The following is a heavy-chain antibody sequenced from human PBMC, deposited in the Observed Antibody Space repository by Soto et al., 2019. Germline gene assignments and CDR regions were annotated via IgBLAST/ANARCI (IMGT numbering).Heavy chain of an antibody. CDR1: GGSISSNY. D-gene: IGHD6-13*01. J-gene: IGHJ4*02. CDR3: ARYRREAVAGYTLDN. CDR2: VYNSGST. Sequence: SETLSLTCTVSGGSISSNYWTWIRQPPGKGLEWIGYVYNSGSTNYNPSLKSRVTISEDTSKSQFSLKVNSMTAAVTAVYYCARYRREAVAGYTLDNWGQGILVTVSS. V-gene: IGHV4-59*01.